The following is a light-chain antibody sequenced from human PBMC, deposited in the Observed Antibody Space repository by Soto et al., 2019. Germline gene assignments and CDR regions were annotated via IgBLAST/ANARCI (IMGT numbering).Light chain of an antibody. CDR1: SSDIGAYNY. CDR2: DVS. V-gene: IGLV2-14*01. J-gene: IGLJ2*01. CDR3: SSYTNISTVL. Sequence: QSVLTQPASVSGSPGQSITISCTGTSSDIGAYNYVSWYQQHPGKAPKLMIYDVSNRPSGVSNRFSGSKSGNTASLTISGLQAEHEADYYCSSYTNISTVLFGGGTKLTVL.